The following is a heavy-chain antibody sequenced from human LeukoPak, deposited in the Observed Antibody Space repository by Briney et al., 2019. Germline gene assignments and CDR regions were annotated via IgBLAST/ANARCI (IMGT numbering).Heavy chain of an antibody. J-gene: IGHJ4*02. Sequence: GASVKVSCKASGGTFSSYAISWVRQAPGQGLEWMGGIIPIFGTANYAQKFQGRVTITADESTSTAYMELSSLRSEDTAVYYCARALPRYSSSWNPFDYWGQGTLVTVSS. CDR1: GGTFSSYA. CDR3: ARALPRYSSSWNPFDY. V-gene: IGHV1-69*13. CDR2: IIPIFGTA. D-gene: IGHD6-13*01.